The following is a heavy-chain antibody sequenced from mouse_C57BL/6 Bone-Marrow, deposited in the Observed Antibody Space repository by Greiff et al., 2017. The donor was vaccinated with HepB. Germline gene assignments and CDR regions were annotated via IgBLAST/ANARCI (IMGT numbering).Heavy chain of an antibody. V-gene: IGHV2-2*01. J-gene: IGHJ1*03. CDR1: GFSLTSYG. CDR3: ASCMITRYRYFDV. CDR2: IWSGGST. Sequence: VMLVESGPGLVQPSQCLSLTCPVSGFSLTSYGVPWVRQSPGKGLEWLGVIWSGGSTDYNAAFISRLSISKDNSKSQVFFKMNSLQADDTAIYYCASCMITRYRYFDVWGTGTTVTVSS. D-gene: IGHD2-4*01.